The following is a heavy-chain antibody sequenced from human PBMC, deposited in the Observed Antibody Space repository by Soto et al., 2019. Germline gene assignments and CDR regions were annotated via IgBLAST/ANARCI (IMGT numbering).Heavy chain of an antibody. Sequence: ASVKVPYKPSRYTLSNYCIILLRQAPGQPLEWLGWICIYSDGNNYAQQFQGGVSITTDSATTTAYMELRSLSSDATVVYCGARVVPGAGAWFGPWGQGTLVTVSS. CDR1: RYTLSNYC. CDR3: ARVVPGAGAWFGP. D-gene: IGHD2-2*01. CDR2: ICIYSDGN. J-gene: IGHJ5*02. V-gene: IGHV1-18*01.